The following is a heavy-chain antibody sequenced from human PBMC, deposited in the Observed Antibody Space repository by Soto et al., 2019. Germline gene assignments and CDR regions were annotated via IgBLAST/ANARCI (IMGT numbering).Heavy chain of an antibody. D-gene: IGHD3-16*01. CDR1: GFTFSSYW. V-gene: IGHV3-7*03. CDR2: IKEDGSEK. Sequence: QPGGSLRLSCAASGFTFSSYWMNWVRQAPGKGLEWVANIKEDGSEKYYVDSVKGRFTISRDNAKNSLFLQMNRLRAEDTAVYYCARVHYDYFWPQGWFDPWGQGTLVTVSS. CDR3: ARVHYDYFWPQGWFDP. J-gene: IGHJ5*02.